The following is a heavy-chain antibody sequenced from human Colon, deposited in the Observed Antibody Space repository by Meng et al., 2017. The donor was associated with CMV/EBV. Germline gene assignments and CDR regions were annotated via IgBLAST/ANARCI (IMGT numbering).Heavy chain of an antibody. CDR1: GYSFTGYY. CDR2: INPFSGAT. V-gene: IGHV1-2*02. CDR3: VAARSGYYAHFDY. J-gene: IGHJ4*02. Sequence: ASVKVSCKASGYSFTGYYLHWLRQAPGQGLEWLGRINPFSGATSFEEKFQGRVTMTTDSSITTTYMELSSLRSDDTAVYYCVAARSGYYAHFDYWGQGTLVTVSS. D-gene: IGHD3-3*01.